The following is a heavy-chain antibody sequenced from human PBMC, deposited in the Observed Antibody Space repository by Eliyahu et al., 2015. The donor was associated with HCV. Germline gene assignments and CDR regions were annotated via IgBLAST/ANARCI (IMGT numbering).Heavy chain of an antibody. D-gene: IGHD3-3*01. CDR2: ISSSSSTI. J-gene: IGHJ4*02. V-gene: IGHV3-48*01. Sequence: EVQLVESGGGLVQPGGSLRLSXAASGFTFSSFSMNWVRQAPGKGLEWVSYISSSSSTIYYADSVKGRFTISRDNAKNSLYLQMNSLRAEDTAVYYCARGKVLRFLEWFSNFDYWGQGTLVTVSS. CDR3: ARGKVLRFLEWFSNFDY. CDR1: GFTFSSFS.